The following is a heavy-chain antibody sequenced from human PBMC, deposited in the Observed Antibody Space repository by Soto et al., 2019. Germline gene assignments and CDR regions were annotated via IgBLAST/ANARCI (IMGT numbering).Heavy chain of an antibody. Sequence: PGGSLRLSCAASGFTFSSYDMHWVRQATGKGLEWVSAIGTAGDTYYPGSVKGRFTISRENAKNSLYLQMNSLRAGDTAVYYCARERHGVPPGAGEGMDVWGQGTTVTVSS. V-gene: IGHV3-13*01. J-gene: IGHJ6*02. D-gene: IGHD3-16*01. CDR1: GFTFSSYD. CDR2: IGTAGDT. CDR3: ARERHGVPPGAGEGMDV.